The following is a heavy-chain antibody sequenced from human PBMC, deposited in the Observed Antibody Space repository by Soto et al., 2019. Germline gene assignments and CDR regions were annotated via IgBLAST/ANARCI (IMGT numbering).Heavy chain of an antibody. D-gene: IGHD1-1*01. V-gene: IGHV1-2*02. CDR1: GYIFSEHY. Sequence: ASVKVSCKASGYIFSEHYFHWVRQAPGQGLEWMGWINPRSGDTKYAQRFQGRVTMTRDTSFTTAYMDLSSLRSDDTATYYCARELGTTHSFYCLDVWGQGTAVTVSS. J-gene: IGHJ6*02. CDR2: INPRSGDT. CDR3: ARELGTTHSFYCLDV.